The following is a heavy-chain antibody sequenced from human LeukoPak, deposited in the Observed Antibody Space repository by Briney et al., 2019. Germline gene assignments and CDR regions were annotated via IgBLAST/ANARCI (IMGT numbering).Heavy chain of an antibody. Sequence: GGSLRLSCAASGFTFSSYWMSWVRQAPGKGLEWVANIKQDGSEKYYVDSVKGRFTISRDNAKNSLYLQMNSLRAEDTAVYYCASGLGDYVPHYWGQGTLVTVSS. CDR2: IKQDGSEK. V-gene: IGHV3-7*01. D-gene: IGHD3-16*01. CDR3: ASGLGDYVPHY. J-gene: IGHJ4*02. CDR1: GFTFSSYW.